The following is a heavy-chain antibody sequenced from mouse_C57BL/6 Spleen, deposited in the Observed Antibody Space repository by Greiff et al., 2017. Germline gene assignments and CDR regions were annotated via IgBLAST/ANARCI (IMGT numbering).Heavy chain of an antibody. J-gene: IGHJ2*01. CDR2: IHPNSGST. V-gene: IGHV1-64*01. CDR3: ARQDDYDGYYFDY. D-gene: IGHD2-4*01. CDR1: GYTFTSYW. Sequence: VKLQQPGAELVKPGASVKLSCKASGYTFTSYWMHWVKQRPGQGLEWIGMIHPNSGSTNYNEKFKSKATLTVAKSSSTAYMQLSSLTSEDSAVYYCARQDDYDGYYFDYWGQGTTLTVSS.